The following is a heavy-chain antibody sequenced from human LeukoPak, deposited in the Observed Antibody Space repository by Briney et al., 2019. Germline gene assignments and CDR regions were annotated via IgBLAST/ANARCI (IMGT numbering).Heavy chain of an antibody. Sequence: PGGSLRLSCAASRYTFSSYWMGSVRQAPGKGLEWVANIKPDGGETYYVDSMKGRFTISTNNAKNSLCLQMNSLRDEDTAVYYCAREGSGNYFYYFDNWGQGTLVTVSS. CDR3: AREGSGNYFYYFDN. CDR1: RYTFSSYW. D-gene: IGHD4-11*01. V-gene: IGHV3-7*01. CDR2: IKPDGGET. J-gene: IGHJ4*02.